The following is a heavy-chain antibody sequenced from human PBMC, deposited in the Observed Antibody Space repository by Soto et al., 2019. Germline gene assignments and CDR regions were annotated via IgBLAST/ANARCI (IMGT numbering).Heavy chain of an antibody. V-gene: IGHV3-30-3*01. CDR1: GFTFSSYA. J-gene: IGHJ6*02. CDR3: ARDILTGYLYYYYGMDV. CDR2: ISYDGSNK. D-gene: IGHD3-9*01. Sequence: GGSLRLSCAASGFTFSSYAMHWVRQAPGKGLEWVAVISYDGSNKYYADSVKGRFTISRDNSRNTLYLQMNSLRAEDTAVYYCARDILTGYLYYYYGMDVWGQGTTVTVSS.